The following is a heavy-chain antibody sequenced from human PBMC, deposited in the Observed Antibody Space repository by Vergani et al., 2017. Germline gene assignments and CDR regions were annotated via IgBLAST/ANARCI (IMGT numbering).Heavy chain of an antibody. CDR1: GGSMSGYY. V-gene: IGHV4-59*01. Sequence: QVQLQESGPGLVKPSETLSLTCSVSGGSMSGYYWSWIRQPPGKELEWIGYMYHSGSTNYNPSLETRVTISGDTSKNQFYLKLNSVTAADTAVYYCGRVADFYGLGSRLLHLWGQGILVTVSS. D-gene: IGHD3-10*01. J-gene: IGHJ5*02. CDR3: GRVADFYGLGSRLLHL. CDR2: MYHSGST.